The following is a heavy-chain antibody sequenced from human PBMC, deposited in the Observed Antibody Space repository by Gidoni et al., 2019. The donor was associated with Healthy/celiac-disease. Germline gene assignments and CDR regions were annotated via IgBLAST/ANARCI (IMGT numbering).Heavy chain of an antibody. CDR3: ARGCRDGYKSSYYGMDV. CDR2: INPNSGGT. CDR1: GYTFTGYY. V-gene: IGHV1-2*06. D-gene: IGHD5-12*01. Sequence: QVQLVQSGAEVKKPGASVKVSCKASGYTFTGYYMHWVRQAPGQGLEWMGRINPNSGGTNYEQKVQGRVTMTRDTSISTAYMELSRLRSDDTAVYYCARGCRDGYKSSYYGMDVWGQGTTVTVSS. J-gene: IGHJ6*02.